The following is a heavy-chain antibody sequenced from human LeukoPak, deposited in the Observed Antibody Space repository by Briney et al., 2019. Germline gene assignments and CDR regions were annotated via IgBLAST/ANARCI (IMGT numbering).Heavy chain of an antibody. V-gene: IGHV3-7*01. CDR2: IKSDGSEE. CDR3: ARGDLWLGH. J-gene: IGHJ4*02. Sequence: GGSLRLSCATSGFIFSSYWMCWVRQAPGKGLEWVANIKSDGSEEYYGDSVKGRFTISRDNAKNSLYLQLNSLRVEDTAVYYCARGDLWLGHWGQGSLVTVSS. CDR1: GFIFSSYW. D-gene: IGHD3-10*01.